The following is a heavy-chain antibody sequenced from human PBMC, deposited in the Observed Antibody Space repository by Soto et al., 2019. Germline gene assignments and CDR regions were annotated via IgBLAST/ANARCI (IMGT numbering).Heavy chain of an antibody. V-gene: IGHV4-30-4*01. CDR3: ARWHVGPQGFDY. J-gene: IGHJ4*02. Sequence: SETLSLTCTVSGGSISSGDYYWGWIRQPPGKGLEWIGYIYYSGSTYYNPSLKSRVTISVDTSKNQFSLKLSSVTAADTAVYYCARWHVGPQGFDYWGQGTLVTVSS. D-gene: IGHD1-26*01. CDR1: GGSISSGDYY. CDR2: IYYSGST.